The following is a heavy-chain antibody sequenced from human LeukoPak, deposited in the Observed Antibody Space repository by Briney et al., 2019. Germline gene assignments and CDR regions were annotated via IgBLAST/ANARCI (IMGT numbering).Heavy chain of an antibody. CDR3: ARVVRTTMIVSGADI. CDR1: VYTFTGYY. Sequence: ASVKVSCKASVYTFTGYYMHCVRQAPGQGFEWMVRLNPNSGGTNYAQNCQGRVTMTRDTSISTAYMELSRLRSDDTAVYYCARVVRTTMIVSGADIWGQGTMVTVSS. J-gene: IGHJ3*02. CDR2: LNPNSGGT. D-gene: IGHD3-22*01. V-gene: IGHV1-2*06.